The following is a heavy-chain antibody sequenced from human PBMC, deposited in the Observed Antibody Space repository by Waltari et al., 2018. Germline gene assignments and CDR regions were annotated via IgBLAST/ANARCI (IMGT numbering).Heavy chain of an antibody. J-gene: IGHJ4*02. D-gene: IGHD2-15*01. CDR3: TTRVAISGVPGMPDY. V-gene: IGHV3-53*01. Sequence: EVQLVESGGGLIQAGGYLRLSCAASGFTVSSNYMAWVRQAPGKGLESVAISYSHGTPSYAYSVKGRFTISRDNSKNTLFLQMSSVRVDDTAMYYCTTRVAISGVPGMPDYWGQGTLVTVSS. CDR2: SYSHGTP. CDR1: GFTVSSNY.